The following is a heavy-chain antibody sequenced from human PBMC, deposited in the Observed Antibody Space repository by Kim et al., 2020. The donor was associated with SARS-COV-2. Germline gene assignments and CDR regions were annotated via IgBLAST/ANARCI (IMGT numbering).Heavy chain of an antibody. Sequence: SETLSLTCAVYGGSFSGYYWSWIRQPPGKGLEWIGEINHSGSTNYNPSLKSRVTISVDTSKNQFSLKLSSVTAADTAVYYCARSYYFRIDYWGQGTLVTVSS. J-gene: IGHJ4*02. V-gene: IGHV4-34*01. CDR3: ARSYYFRIDY. CDR1: GGSFSGYY. CDR2: INHSGST. D-gene: IGHD1-26*01.